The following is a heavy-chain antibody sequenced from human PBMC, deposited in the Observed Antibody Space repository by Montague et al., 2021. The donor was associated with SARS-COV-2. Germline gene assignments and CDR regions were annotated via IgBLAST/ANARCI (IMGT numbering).Heavy chain of an antibody. Sequence: SLRLSCAASGFTFDESAMHWVRQAPGKGLEWVALISGDGGGTYYAESVRGRFTISRDNSKASLYLQMNSLRPEDTAFYYCAKDSFCTGITCYRHFDYWGQGTLVTVSS. CDR3: AKDSFCTGITCYRHFDY. V-gene: IGHV3-43*02. J-gene: IGHJ4*02. D-gene: IGHD2-2*01. CDR2: ISGDGGGT. CDR1: GFTFDESA.